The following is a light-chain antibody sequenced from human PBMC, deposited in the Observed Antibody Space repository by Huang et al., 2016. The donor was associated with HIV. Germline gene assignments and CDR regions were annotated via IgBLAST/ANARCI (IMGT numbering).Light chain of an antibody. Sequence: DIQMTQSPSSLSASVGDRVTITCRASQTITSFLNWYQQKQGKAPKLLIYAASSLQSGVPSRLSGSGSGTSFTLTINTLQPEDFATYYCQQSSSTPFTFGPGTRVDIK. CDR1: QTITSF. J-gene: IGKJ3*01. CDR3: QQSSSTPFT. CDR2: AAS. V-gene: IGKV1-39*01.